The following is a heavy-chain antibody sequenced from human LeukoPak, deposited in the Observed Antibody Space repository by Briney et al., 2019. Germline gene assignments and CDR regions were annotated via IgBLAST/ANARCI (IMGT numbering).Heavy chain of an antibody. D-gene: IGHD2-15*01. Sequence: PGGSLRLSCAASGFTFSSYGMHWVRQAPGKWLEWVAFILYDGSNKYYADSVKGRFTISRDNSKNTLYLQMNSLRVEDTAVYYCARLGYCSGGSCPDFDYWGQGTLVTVSS. CDR1: GFTFSSYG. V-gene: IGHV3-30*02. CDR3: ARLGYCSGGSCPDFDY. CDR2: ILYDGSNK. J-gene: IGHJ4*02.